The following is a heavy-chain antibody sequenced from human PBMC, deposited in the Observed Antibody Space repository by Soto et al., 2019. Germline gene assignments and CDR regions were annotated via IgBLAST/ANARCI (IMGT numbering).Heavy chain of an antibody. Sequence: XXTLSLTCAVSRGSISGINWWYWVRQPPGKGLEWMGXIYHSXSTNYNKSLKXXVTISADXXKNQFSLKMSSVTAADTAVYYCARRQGNYTFDIWGQGTMVTVSS. D-gene: IGHD3-10*01. CDR3: ARRQGNYTFDI. V-gene: IGHV4-4*02. J-gene: IGHJ3*02. CDR1: RGSISGINW. CDR2: IYHSXST.